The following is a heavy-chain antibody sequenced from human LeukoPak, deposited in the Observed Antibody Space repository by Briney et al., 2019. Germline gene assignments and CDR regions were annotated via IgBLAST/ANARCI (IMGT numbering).Heavy chain of an antibody. V-gene: IGHV4-31*03. CDR2: IYYSGST. J-gene: IGHJ4*02. CDR1: GGSISSGGYY. Sequence: SETLSLTCTVSGGSISSGGYYWSWIRQHPGKGLEWIGYIYYSGSTYYNPSLKSRVTISVHTSKNQFSLKLSSVTAADTAVYYCARDRKNYDSSGYYIDYWGQGTLVTVSS. CDR3: ARDRKNYDSSGYYIDY. D-gene: IGHD3-22*01.